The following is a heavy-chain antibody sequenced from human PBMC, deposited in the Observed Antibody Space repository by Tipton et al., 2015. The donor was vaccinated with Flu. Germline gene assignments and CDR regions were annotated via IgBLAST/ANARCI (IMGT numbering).Heavy chain of an antibody. Sequence: LSLTCAASGFTFDDYPMHWVRQAPGKGLEWVSTINWNGVSTAYADSVRGRFAISRDNAKNSLYLQMSSLRVDDTALYYCAKDSRSSSSMDYYYYSGMDVWGRGTTVTVSS. CDR2: INWNGVST. V-gene: IGHV3-9*01. D-gene: IGHD6-6*01. CDR3: AKDSRSSSSMDYYYYSGMDV. J-gene: IGHJ6*02. CDR1: GFTFDDYP.